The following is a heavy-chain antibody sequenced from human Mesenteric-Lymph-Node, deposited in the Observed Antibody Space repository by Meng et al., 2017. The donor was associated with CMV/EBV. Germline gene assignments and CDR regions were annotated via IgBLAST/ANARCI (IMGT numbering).Heavy chain of an antibody. CDR3: ALADFWSGYYTL. V-gene: IGHV3-74*01. D-gene: IGHD3-3*01. CDR1: GFTFSNYW. Sequence: GGSLRLSCTASGFTFSNYWMHWVRQAPGRGLVWVSHISSDESSTNYADSVKGRFTISRDNAKKTLYLQMNSLRAEDTAVYYCALADFWSGYYTLWGQGTLVTVSS. CDR2: ISSDESST. J-gene: IGHJ4*02.